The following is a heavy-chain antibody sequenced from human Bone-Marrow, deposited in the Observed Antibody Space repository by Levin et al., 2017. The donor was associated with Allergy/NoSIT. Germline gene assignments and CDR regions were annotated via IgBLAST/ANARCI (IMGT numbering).Heavy chain of an antibody. J-gene: IGHJ4*02. CDR2: IRSKTYGGTT. CDR1: GFTFGDYA. V-gene: IGHV3-49*03. CDR3: TRGGYYDSSGYPFEDY. Sequence: GGSLRLSCTASGFTFGDYAMSRFRQAPGKGLEWVGFIRSKTYGGTTEYAASVKGRFTISRDDSKSIGYLQMNSLKTEDTAVYYCTRGGYYDSSGYPFEDYWGQGTLVTVSS. D-gene: IGHD3-22*01.